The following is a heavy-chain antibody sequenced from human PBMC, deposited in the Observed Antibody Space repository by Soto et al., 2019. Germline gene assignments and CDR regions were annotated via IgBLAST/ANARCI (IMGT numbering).Heavy chain of an antibody. CDR1: GYTFTSYA. V-gene: IGHV1-3*01. D-gene: IGHD2-21*01. Sequence: QVQLVQSGAEVKKPGASVKVSCKASGYTFTSYAMHWVRQAPGQRLEWMGWINAGNGNTKYSQKFQGRVTITRDTSASTADMEMSSLRSEDTAVYYCAREVWDYWGQGTLVTVSS. CDR3: AREVWDY. CDR2: INAGNGNT. J-gene: IGHJ4*02.